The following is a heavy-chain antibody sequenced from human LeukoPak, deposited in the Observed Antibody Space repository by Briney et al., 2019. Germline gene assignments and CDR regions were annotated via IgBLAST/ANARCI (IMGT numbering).Heavy chain of an antibody. CDR2: INPNSGGT. D-gene: IGHD1-26*01. Sequence: ASVKVSCKASGYTFTSYYMYWVRQAPGQGLEWMGWINPNSGGTNYAQEFQGRVTMTRDTSISTAYMELSRLRSDDTAVYYCARSGGSYSWFDPWGQGTLVTVSS. CDR1: GYTFTSYY. V-gene: IGHV1-2*02. J-gene: IGHJ5*02. CDR3: ARSGGSYSWFDP.